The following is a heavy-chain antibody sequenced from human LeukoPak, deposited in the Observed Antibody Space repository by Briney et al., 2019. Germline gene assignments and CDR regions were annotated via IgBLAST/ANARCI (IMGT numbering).Heavy chain of an antibody. Sequence: GGSLRLSCAASGFTFSAYALHWVRQAPGKGLEWVAVITYDGNHQYYADSVKGRFSISRDNSNHTVHLQMNSLRAEDTAVYYCAKADNSGSYYYYYMDVWGKGTTVTVSS. CDR1: GFTFSAYA. V-gene: IGHV3-30*04. CDR3: AKADNSGSYYYYYMDV. J-gene: IGHJ6*03. D-gene: IGHD3-10*01. CDR2: ITYDGNHQ.